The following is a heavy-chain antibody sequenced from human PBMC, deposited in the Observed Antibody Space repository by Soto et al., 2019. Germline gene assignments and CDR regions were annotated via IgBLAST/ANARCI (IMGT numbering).Heavy chain of an antibody. D-gene: IGHD4-17*01. CDR3: AREDDYGYRYINYGLDV. Sequence: GGSLRLSCAASGFTFNIYALHWVRQAPGKGLEWVAVISFDGTKKYYSDSVKGRFTISRDNLKNTLYLQMNNLRVEDAALYFCAREDDYGYRYINYGLDVSGPGTPVTVYS. CDR1: GFTFNIYA. V-gene: IGHV3-30-3*01. CDR2: ISFDGTKK. J-gene: IGHJ6*02.